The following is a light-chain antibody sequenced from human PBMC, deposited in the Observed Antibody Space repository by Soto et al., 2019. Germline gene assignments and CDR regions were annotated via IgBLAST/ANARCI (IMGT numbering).Light chain of an antibody. V-gene: IGKV1-33*01. CDR2: DAS. Sequence: DIQMTQSPSPLSASVVDRVTITCQASQDISNYLNWYQQKPGKAPKLLIYDASNLETGVPSRFSGSGSGTDFTFTISSLQPEDIATYYCQQYDNLPTFGQGTKVDIK. J-gene: IGKJ1*01. CDR1: QDISNY. CDR3: QQYDNLPT.